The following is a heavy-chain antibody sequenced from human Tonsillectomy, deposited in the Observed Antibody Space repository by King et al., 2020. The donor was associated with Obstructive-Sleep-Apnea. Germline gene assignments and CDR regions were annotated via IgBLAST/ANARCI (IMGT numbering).Heavy chain of an antibody. CDR1: GFTFSSYG. V-gene: IGHV3-23*04. Sequence: VQLVQSGGGLVQPGGSLRLSCAASGFTFSSYGMTWVRQAPGKGLEWVSGISGRGGSTYYADSVKGRFTISRDNSKNTLYLQMNSLRAEDTAVYYCAKGPCSGGSCYLFYWGQGTLVTVSS. J-gene: IGHJ4*02. D-gene: IGHD2-15*01. CDR3: AKGPCSGGSCYLFY. CDR2: ISGRGGST.